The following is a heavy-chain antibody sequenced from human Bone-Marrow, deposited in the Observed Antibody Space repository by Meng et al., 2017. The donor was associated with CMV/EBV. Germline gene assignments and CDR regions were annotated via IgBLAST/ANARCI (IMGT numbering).Heavy chain of an antibody. CDR1: GFTFSSYA. V-gene: IGHV3-23*01. J-gene: IGHJ6*02. CDR3: ASANDYINYYGMDV. CDR2: ISGSGGST. D-gene: IGHD4-11*01. Sequence: GGSLRLSCAASGFTFSSYAMSWVHQAPGKGLEWVSAISGSGGSTYYADSVKGRFTISRDNSKITLYLQMNSLRAEDTAVYYCASANDYINYYGMDVWGQGTTVTVSS.